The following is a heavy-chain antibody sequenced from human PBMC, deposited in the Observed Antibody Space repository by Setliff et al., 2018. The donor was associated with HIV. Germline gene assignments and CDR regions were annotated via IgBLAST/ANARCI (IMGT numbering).Heavy chain of an antibody. CDR1: GDFISSDYY. CDR2: ISSSGSTI. Sequence: LSLTCTVSGDFISSDYYWGWIRQVPGKGLEWVSYISSSGSTIYYADSVKGRFTISRDNAKNSMYLQMNSLRAEDTAVYYCARAQPFDPWGQGTLVTVS. V-gene: IGHV3-11*01. J-gene: IGHJ5*02. D-gene: IGHD6-13*01. CDR3: ARAQPFDP.